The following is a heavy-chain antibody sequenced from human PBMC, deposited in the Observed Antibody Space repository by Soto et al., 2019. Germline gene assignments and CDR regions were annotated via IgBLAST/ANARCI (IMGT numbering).Heavy chain of an antibody. V-gene: IGHV3-73*01. CDR1: GVTFSGSA. D-gene: IGHD3-22*01. J-gene: IGHJ6*02. CDR2: IRSKANSYAT. CDR3: TSYTDSSGYYYYYGMDV. Sequence: GGSLRLCCAASGVTFSGSAMHRVRQASGKGLEWVGRIRSKANSYATAYAASVKGRFTISRDDSKNTAYLQMNSLKTEDTAVYYCTSYTDSSGYYYYYGMDVWGQGTTVTVSS.